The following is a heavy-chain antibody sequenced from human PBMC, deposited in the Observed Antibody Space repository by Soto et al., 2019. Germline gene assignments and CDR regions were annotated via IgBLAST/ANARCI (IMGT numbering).Heavy chain of an antibody. V-gene: IGHV3-48*02. CDR1: GFTFSSYS. CDR2: ISSSSSTI. D-gene: IGHD3-22*01. J-gene: IGHJ2*01. CDR3: ARERDYDSSGSPYRYFDL. Sequence: GGSLRLSCAASGFTFSSYSMNWVRQAPGKGLEWVSYISSSSSTIYYADSVKGRFTISRDNAKNSLYLQMNSLRDEDTAVYYCARERDYDSSGSPYRYFDLWGRGTLVTVSS.